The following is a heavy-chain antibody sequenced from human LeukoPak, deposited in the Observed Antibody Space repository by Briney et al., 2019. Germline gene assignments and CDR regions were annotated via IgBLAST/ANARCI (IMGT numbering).Heavy chain of an antibody. J-gene: IGHJ4*02. Sequence: GGSLRLSCAAASGFTFSTYWMSWVRQAPGKGLEWVANIKEDGSEKNYVDSVKGRFITSRDNAKNSLYLQMNSLRAEDTAVYYCARESDSARDYWGQGTLVTVSS. CDR2: IKEDGSEK. V-gene: IGHV3-7*01. CDR3: ARESDSARDY. D-gene: IGHD2-21*02. CDR1: GFTFSTYW.